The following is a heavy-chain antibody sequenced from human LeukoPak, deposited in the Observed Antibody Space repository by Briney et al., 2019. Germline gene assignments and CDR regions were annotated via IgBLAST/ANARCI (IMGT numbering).Heavy chain of an antibody. V-gene: IGHV3-23*01. J-gene: IGHJ4*02. Sequence: GGSLRLSCAASGFTFSSYAMSWVRQAPGKGLEWVSAISGSGGSTYYADSVKGRFTISRDNSKNTLYLQMNSLRAEDTAVYYCARVWRGATERGFFDYWGQGTLVTVSS. D-gene: IGHD1-26*01. CDR2: ISGSGGST. CDR3: ARVWRGATERGFFDY. CDR1: GFTFSSYA.